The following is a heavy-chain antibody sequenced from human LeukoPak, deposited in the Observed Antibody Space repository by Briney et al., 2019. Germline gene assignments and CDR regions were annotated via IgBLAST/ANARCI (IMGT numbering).Heavy chain of an antibody. D-gene: IGHD3-22*01. CDR1: GGSISSSSYC. V-gene: IGHV4-39*01. Sequence: SSETLSLTCTVSGGSISSSSYCWGWIRQPPGKGLEWIGSIYYSGSTYYNPSLKSRVTISVDTSKNRFSLKLSSVTAADTAVYYCASYDSSGYYFGYWGQGTLVTVSS. CDR2: IYYSGST. J-gene: IGHJ4*02. CDR3: ASYDSSGYYFGY.